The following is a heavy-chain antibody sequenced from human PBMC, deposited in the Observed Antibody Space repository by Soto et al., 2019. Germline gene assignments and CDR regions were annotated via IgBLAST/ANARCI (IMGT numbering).Heavy chain of an antibody. CDR3: AKDSLITMLPDS. V-gene: IGHV3-23*01. D-gene: IGHD3-10*01. CDR2: ITGSGGST. CDR1: GFTFSPYA. Sequence: GGSLRLSCAASGFTFSPYAMSWVRQAPGKGLEWVSTITGSGGSTYYADSGKGRFTISRDNSKNTLFLQMDSLRADDTAVYYCAKDSLITMLPDSWGQGTLVTVSS. J-gene: IGHJ4*02.